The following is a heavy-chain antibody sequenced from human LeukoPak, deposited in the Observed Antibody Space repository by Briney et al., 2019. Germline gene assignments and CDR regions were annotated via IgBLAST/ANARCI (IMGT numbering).Heavy chain of an antibody. CDR3: ASSGDGYNGSPIDY. J-gene: IGHJ4*02. CDR1: GYTFTSYG. V-gene: IGHV1-69*04. CDR2: IIPILGIA. D-gene: IGHD5-24*01. Sequence: ASVKVSCKASGYTFTSYGISWVRQAPGQGLEWMGRIIPILGIANYAQKFQGRVTITADKSTSTAYMELSSLRSEDTAVYYCASSGDGYNGSPIDYWGQGTLVTVSS.